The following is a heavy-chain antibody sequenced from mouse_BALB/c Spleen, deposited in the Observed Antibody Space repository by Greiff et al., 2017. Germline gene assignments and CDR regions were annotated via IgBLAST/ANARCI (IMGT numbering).Heavy chain of an antibody. J-gene: IGHJ4*01. CDR2: ISSGGST. CDR3: ARGPSYYGNFFYAMDY. V-gene: IGHV5-6-5*01. D-gene: IGHD2-10*01. Sequence: EVQRVESGGGLVKPGGSLKLSCAASGFTFSSYAMSWVRQTPEKRLEWVASISSGGSTYYPDSVKGRFTISRDNARNILYLQMSSLRSEDTAMYYCARGPSYYGNFFYAMDYWGQGTSVTVSS. CDR1: GFTFSSYA.